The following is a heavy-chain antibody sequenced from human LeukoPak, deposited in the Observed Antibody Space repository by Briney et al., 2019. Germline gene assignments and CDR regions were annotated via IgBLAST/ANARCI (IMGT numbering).Heavy chain of an antibody. D-gene: IGHD6-19*01. J-gene: IGHJ4*02. Sequence: SETLSLTCTVCGGSISSYYWSWIRQPPGKGLEWIGYIYYSGSTNYNPSLKSRVTISVDTSKNQFSLKLSSVTAADTAVYYCARVGYSSGWPFDYWGQGTLVTVSS. CDR2: IYYSGST. CDR1: GGSISSYY. CDR3: ARVGYSSGWPFDY. V-gene: IGHV4-59*01.